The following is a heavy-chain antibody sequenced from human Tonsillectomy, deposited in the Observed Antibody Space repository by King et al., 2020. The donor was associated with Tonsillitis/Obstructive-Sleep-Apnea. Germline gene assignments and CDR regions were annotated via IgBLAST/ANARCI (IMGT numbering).Heavy chain of an antibody. Sequence: VQLVESGAEVKKPGSSVKVSCKASGGTFSSYAISWVRQAPGQGLEWMGGIIPIFGTANYAQKFQGRVTITADESTSTAYMELSSLRSEDTAVYYCARSYFWSGRKGDDAFDIWGQGTMVTVSS. CDR3: ARSYFWSGRKGDDAFDI. V-gene: IGHV1-69*01. CDR2: IIPIFGTA. CDR1: GGTFSSYA. J-gene: IGHJ3*02. D-gene: IGHD3-3*01.